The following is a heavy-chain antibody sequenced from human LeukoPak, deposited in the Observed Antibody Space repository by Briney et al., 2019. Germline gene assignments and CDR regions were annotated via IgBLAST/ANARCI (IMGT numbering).Heavy chain of an antibody. J-gene: IGHJ5*02. CDR2: ISWDGDNT. CDR1: GFTFDDYT. CDR3: AKGTGKSTLNWLDP. V-gene: IGHV3-43*01. Sequence: GGSLRLSCAASGFTFDDYTMHWVRQAPGKGLEWVSLISWDGDNTYYADSVKGRLTISRDNSKNSLYLQMNSLRTEDTALYYCAKGTGKSTLNWLDPWGQGTLVTVSS. D-gene: IGHD1-14*01.